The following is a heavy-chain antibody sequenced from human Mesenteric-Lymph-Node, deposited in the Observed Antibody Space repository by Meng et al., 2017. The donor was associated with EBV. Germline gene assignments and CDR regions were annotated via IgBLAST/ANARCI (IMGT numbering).Heavy chain of an antibody. CDR2: IRPNSGAT. CDR1: GHIFTDYY. D-gene: IGHD6-19*01. Sequence: QGRLVPSGAEVKKPGASVRVSCKPSGHIFTDYYIHWVRQGPGRGLEWMGRIRPNSGATHYAQTFEDRVTMTRDTSISTVYMELSRLRSDDTAIYFCARDGVDPVAAFWGQGTLVTVSS. V-gene: IGHV1-2*06. CDR3: ARDGVDPVAAF. J-gene: IGHJ4*02.